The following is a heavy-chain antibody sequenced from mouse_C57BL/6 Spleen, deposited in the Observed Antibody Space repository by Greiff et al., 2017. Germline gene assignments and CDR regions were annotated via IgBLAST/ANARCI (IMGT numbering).Heavy chain of an antibody. Sequence: EVKLVESGGDLVKPGGSLKLSCAASGFTFSSYGMSWVRQTPDKRLEWVATISSGGSYTYYPDSVKGRFTISRDNAKNTLYLQMSSLKSEDTAMYYCARHDGYDVKYYAMDYWGQGTSVTVSS. D-gene: IGHD2-2*01. V-gene: IGHV5-6*02. CDR3: ARHDGYDVKYYAMDY. J-gene: IGHJ4*01. CDR2: ISSGGSYT. CDR1: GFTFSSYG.